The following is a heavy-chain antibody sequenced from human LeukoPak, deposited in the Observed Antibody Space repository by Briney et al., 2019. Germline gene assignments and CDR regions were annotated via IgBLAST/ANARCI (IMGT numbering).Heavy chain of an antibody. Sequence: DSVKGRFTMSRDNSKNTVYLQMNSLRVDDTAAYFCARRDIVVVVSASDYWGQGTLVTVSS. CDR3: ARRDIVVVVSASDY. V-gene: IGHV3-23*01. J-gene: IGHJ4*02. D-gene: IGHD2-15*01.